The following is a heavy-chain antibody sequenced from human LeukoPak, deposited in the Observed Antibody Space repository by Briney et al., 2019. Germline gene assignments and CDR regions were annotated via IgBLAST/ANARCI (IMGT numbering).Heavy chain of an antibody. CDR3: ARDRGYCRGGSCYSFDY. Sequence: VKVSCKASGGTFSSYVISWVGQAPGQGLEGMGGIIPMFGRANYAQKVQGRGTITAEESTRTAYMEVSSLRSENTAVYYCARDRGYCRGGSCYSFDYWGQATLVTVSS. CDR2: IIPMFGRA. J-gene: IGHJ4*02. D-gene: IGHD2-15*01. CDR1: GGTFSSYV. V-gene: IGHV1-69*13.